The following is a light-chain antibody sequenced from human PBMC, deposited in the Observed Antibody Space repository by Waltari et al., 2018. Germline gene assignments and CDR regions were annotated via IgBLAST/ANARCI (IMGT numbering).Light chain of an antibody. V-gene: IGKV2-30*02. CDR3: MQGTHLYT. Sequence: DVVMTQSPLSLPVTLGQPVSISCRSSQSLVHSDGNTYLNWFQQRPGQAPRRLIYKVSNRDSGVPDRFSGSGSGTDFTLKISRVEAEDVGVYYCMQGTHLYTFGQGTRLEIK. CDR1: QSLVHSDGNTY. CDR2: KVS. J-gene: IGKJ2*01.